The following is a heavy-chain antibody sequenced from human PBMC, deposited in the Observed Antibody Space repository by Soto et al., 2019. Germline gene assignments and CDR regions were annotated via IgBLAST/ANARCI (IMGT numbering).Heavy chain of an antibody. Sequence: ESGGGLVQPGGSQRLSCAASGFTFSDHYMDWVRQAPGKGLEWVGRIRNKANSYTTDYAASVKGRFTISRDDSKDSLYLQMNSLKTEDTAIYYCASDSGKGAYFDYWGHGTLATVSS. J-gene: IGHJ4*01. CDR2: IRNKANSYTT. CDR3: ASDSGKGAYFDY. D-gene: IGHD1-26*01. V-gene: IGHV3-72*01. CDR1: GFTFSDHY.